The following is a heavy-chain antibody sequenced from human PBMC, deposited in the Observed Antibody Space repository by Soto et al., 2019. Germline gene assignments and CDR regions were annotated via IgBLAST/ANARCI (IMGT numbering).Heavy chain of an antibody. CDR3: ASKGEWLLYDPDY. J-gene: IGHJ4*02. CDR1: GFTFSSYS. Sequence: PGGSLRLSCAASGFTFSSYSMNWVRQAPGKGLEWVSSISSSSSYIYYADSVKGRFTISRDNAKNSLYLQMNSLRAEDTAVYYCASKGEWLLYDPDYWGQGTLVTVSS. V-gene: IGHV3-21*01. CDR2: ISSSSSYI. D-gene: IGHD5-12*01.